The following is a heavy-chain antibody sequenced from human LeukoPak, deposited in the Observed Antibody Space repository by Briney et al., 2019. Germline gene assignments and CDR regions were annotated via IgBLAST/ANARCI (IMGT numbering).Heavy chain of an antibody. CDR2: ISSSSSYI. CDR3: ARERLAYYDYTTG. Sequence: GGSLRLAWAASGFTFSSYSMNGVRQAPGKGREWGSSISSSSSYIYYADSVKGRFTISRDNAKNSLYLQMNSLRAEDTAVYYCARERLAYYDYTTGWGQGTLVTVSS. D-gene: IGHD3-3*01. J-gene: IGHJ4*02. CDR1: GFTFSSYS. V-gene: IGHV3-21*01.